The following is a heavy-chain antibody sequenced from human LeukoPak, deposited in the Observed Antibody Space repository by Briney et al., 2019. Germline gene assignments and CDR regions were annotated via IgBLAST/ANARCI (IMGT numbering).Heavy chain of an antibody. CDR1: GFTFSSYG. D-gene: IGHD6-13*01. J-gene: IGHJ4*02. CDR2: IWYDGSNK. V-gene: IGHV3-33*01. Sequence: GRSLRLSCAASGFTFSSYGMHWVRQAPGKGLEWVAVIWYDGSNKYYADSVKGRFTISRDNSKNTLYLQMNSLRAEDTAVYYCARDGRSSSWYIDYWGQGTLVTVSS. CDR3: ARDGRSSSWYIDY.